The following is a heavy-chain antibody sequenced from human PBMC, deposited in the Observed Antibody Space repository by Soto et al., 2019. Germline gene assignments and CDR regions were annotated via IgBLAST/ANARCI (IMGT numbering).Heavy chain of an antibody. V-gene: IGHV1-69*13. D-gene: IGHD6-6*01. CDR1: GGTFSSYA. J-gene: IGHJ4*02. CDR3: ARESVPVAARPVY. Sequence: ALVKVSCKASGGTFSSYASSWVRQAPGQGLEWMGGIIPIFGTANYAQKFQGRVTITADESTSTAYMELSSLRSEDTAVYYCARESVPVAARPVYWGQGTLVTVSS. CDR2: IIPIFGTA.